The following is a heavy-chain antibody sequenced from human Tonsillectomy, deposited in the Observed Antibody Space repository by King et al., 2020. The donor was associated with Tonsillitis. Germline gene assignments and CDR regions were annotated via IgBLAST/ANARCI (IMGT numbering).Heavy chain of an antibody. V-gene: IGHV4-34*01. Sequence: VQLQQWGAGLLKPSETLSLTCAVYGGSFSGYYWSWIRQPPGKGLEWIEEINHSGSTNYNPSLKSRVTISVDTSKNQFSLKLSSVTASDTAVYYCATISIAAAGNWFDPWGQGTLVTVSS. D-gene: IGHD6-13*01. CDR2: INHSGST. J-gene: IGHJ5*02. CDR1: GGSFSGYY. CDR3: ATISIAAAGNWFDP.